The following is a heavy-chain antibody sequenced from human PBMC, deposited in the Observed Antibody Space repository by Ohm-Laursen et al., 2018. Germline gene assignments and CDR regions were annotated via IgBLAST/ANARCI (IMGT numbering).Heavy chain of an antibody. CDR2: ISGSGDST. J-gene: IGHJ4*02. CDR1: GFTFSSYA. Sequence: SLRLSCSASGFTFSSYAMSWVRQAPGKGLEWVSAISGSGDSTYYADSVKGRFTISRDNSKNTLYLQMNSLRAEDPAVYYCAKVFRAELPDYWGQGTLVTVSS. D-gene: IGHD1-26*01. CDR3: AKVFRAELPDY. V-gene: IGHV3-23*01.